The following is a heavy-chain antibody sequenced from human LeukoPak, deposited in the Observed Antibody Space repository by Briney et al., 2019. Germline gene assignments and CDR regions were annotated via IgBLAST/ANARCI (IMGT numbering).Heavy chain of an antibody. Sequence: SETLSLTCAVYGGSFSGYYWSWVRQPPGKGLEWIGEINHSGSTNYYPSLKSRVTISVDTSKNQSPLKLSSVTAADTAVYYCARVEVTIFGVMRDYWGQGTLVTVSS. CDR2: INHSGST. V-gene: IGHV4-34*01. J-gene: IGHJ4*02. CDR3: ARVEVTIFGVMRDY. D-gene: IGHD3-3*01. CDR1: GGSFSGYY.